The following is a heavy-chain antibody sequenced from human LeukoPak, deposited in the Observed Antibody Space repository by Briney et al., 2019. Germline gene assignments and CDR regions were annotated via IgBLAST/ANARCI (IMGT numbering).Heavy chain of an antibody. D-gene: IGHD3-22*01. CDR2: IKSKTAGGTR. CDR1: GFTFSNAW. J-gene: IGHJ4*02. V-gene: IGHV3-15*01. CDR3: ATEFFQNGYNY. Sequence: GGSLTLSCAASGFTFSNAWMIWVRQAQGKGLEWVGRIKSKTAGGTRDNAATVKGRFTISRDDSKTTLYLQMNSLKTEDTAVYYCATEFFQNGYNYWGQGTLVTVSS.